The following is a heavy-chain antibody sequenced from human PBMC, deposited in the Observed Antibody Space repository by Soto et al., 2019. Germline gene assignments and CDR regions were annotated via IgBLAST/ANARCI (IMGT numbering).Heavy chain of an antibody. CDR3: ARGGYRLLDFDY. J-gene: IGHJ4*02. CDR1: GGTISSYY. Sequence: QVQLQESGPGLVKPSETLSLTCTVSGGTISSYYWSWIGQPPGKGLEWIGDIYYSGSTNYNPSLKSRVTISVDTSKNQFSLKLSSVTAADTAVYYCARGGYRLLDFDYWGQGTLVTVYS. V-gene: IGHV4-59*08. CDR2: IYYSGST. D-gene: IGHD2-21*01.